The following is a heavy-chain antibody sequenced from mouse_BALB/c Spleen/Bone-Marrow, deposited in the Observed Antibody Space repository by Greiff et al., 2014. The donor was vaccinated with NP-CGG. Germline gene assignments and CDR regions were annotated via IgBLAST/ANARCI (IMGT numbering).Heavy chain of an antibody. CDR3: ARYYYGSSYFDY. D-gene: IGHD1-1*01. Sequence: VQLQQPGAELVKPGASVKLSCTASGFNIKDTYMHRVKQRPEQGLEWIGRIDPANGNTKYDPKFQGKATITADTSSNTAYLQLSSLTPEDTAVYYCARYYYGSSYFDYWGQGTTLTVSS. J-gene: IGHJ2*01. CDR1: GFNIKDTY. V-gene: IGHV14-3*02. CDR2: IDPANGNT.